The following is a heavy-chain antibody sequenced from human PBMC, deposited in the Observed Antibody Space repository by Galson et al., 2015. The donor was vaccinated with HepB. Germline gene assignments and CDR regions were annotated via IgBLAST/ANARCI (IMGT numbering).Heavy chain of an antibody. J-gene: IGHJ4*02. CDR3: ARSPPSYYYDSSGYYYSDRSSNNFDY. CDR2: IIPIFGTA. V-gene: IGHV1-69*13. Sequence: SVKVSCKASGGTFSSYAISWVRQAPGQGLEWMGGIIPIFGTANYAQKFQGRVTITADESTSTAYMELSSLRSEDTAVYYCARSPPSYYYDSSGYYYSDRSSNNFDYWGQGTLVTVSS. D-gene: IGHD3-22*01. CDR1: GGTFSSYA.